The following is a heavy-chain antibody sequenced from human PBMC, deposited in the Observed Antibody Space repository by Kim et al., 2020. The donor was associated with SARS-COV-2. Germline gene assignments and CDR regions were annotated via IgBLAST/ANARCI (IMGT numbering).Heavy chain of an antibody. V-gene: IGHV5-10-1*01. CDR3: ARQNYGSGVYVDY. Sequence: SRPSVTGNVTISADKSISTAYLQWSSLKASDTAMYYCARQNYGSGVYVDYWGQGTLVTVSS. J-gene: IGHJ4*02. D-gene: IGHD3-10*01.